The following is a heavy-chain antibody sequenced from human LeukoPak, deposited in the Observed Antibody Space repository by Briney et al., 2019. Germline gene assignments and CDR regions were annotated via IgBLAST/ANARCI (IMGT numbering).Heavy chain of an antibody. CDR2: ISGSGGST. CDR3: AKGDWGYCSTTSCYADYYFDY. V-gene: IGHV3-23*01. J-gene: IGHJ4*02. CDR1: GFTFSSYA. D-gene: IGHD2-2*01. Sequence: GGSLRLSCAVSGFTFSSYAMSWVRQAPGKGLEWVSAISGSGGSTYYADSVKGRFTISRDNSKNTLYLQMNSLRAEDTAVYYCAKGDWGYCSTTSCYADYYFDYWGQGTLVIVSS.